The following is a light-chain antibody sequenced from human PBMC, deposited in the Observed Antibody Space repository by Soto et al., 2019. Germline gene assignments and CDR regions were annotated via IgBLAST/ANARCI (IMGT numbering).Light chain of an antibody. CDR3: SSYTSISTLV. CDR1: SSEVGGYNY. J-gene: IGLJ1*01. CDR2: DVS. Sequence: QSLLTQPAPLSGAPGQSITISCTGTSSEVGGYNYVSWYQQHPDKVPKLMIYDVSNRPPGVSNRFSGSKSGNTASLTISGLQAEDEADYYCSSYTSISTLVFGTGTKVTVL. V-gene: IGLV2-14*01.